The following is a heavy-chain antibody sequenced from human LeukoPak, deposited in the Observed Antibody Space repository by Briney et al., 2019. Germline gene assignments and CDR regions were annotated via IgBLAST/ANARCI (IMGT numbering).Heavy chain of an antibody. CDR2: ISAYNGNT. Sequence: ASVTVSCTASGYTFTIYGISWVRQAPGQGLEWMGWISAYNGNTNYAQKLQGRVTMTTDTSTSTAYMELRSLRSDDTAVYYCARAHYGSGSYTYYYGMDVWGQGTTVTVSS. D-gene: IGHD3-10*01. CDR1: GYTFTIYG. J-gene: IGHJ6*02. CDR3: ARAHYGSGSYTYYYGMDV. V-gene: IGHV1-18*01.